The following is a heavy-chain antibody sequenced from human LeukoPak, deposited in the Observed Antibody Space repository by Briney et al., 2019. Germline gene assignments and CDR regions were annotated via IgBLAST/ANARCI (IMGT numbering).Heavy chain of an antibody. CDR2: IYHSGTT. J-gene: IGHJ4*02. D-gene: IGHD4-17*01. CDR3: ARGKDYGDYYDY. Sequence: PSGTLSLTCAVSGDSISSSHWWSWVRQPPGKGLEWIGRIYHSGTTNYNPSLKSRVTISVDRSKNQFSLNLTSVTAADTAVYYCARGKDYGDYYDYWGQGTLVTASS. CDR1: GDSISSSHW. V-gene: IGHV4-4*02.